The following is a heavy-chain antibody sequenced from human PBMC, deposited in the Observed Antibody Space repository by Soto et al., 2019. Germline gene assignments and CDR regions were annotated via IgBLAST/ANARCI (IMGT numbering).Heavy chain of an antibody. Sequence: SATLSLTCTVSGGSISSSSYYWGWIRQPPGKGLEWIGSIYYSGSTYYNPSLKSRVTISVDTSKNQFSLKLSSVTAADTAVYYCTRQPQQLVSWFDPWGQGTQVTVSS. D-gene: IGHD6-13*01. CDR1: GGSISSSSYY. CDR3: TRQPQQLVSWFDP. CDR2: IYYSGST. J-gene: IGHJ5*02. V-gene: IGHV4-39*01.